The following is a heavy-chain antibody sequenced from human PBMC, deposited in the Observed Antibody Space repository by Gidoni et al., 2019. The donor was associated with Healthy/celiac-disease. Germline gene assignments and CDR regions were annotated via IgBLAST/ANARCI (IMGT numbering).Heavy chain of an antibody. CDR2: IYYSGST. V-gene: IGHV4-31*03. CDR1: GGSISSGCYY. D-gene: IGHD5-12*01. CDR3: ARDRNRSRTWIGYGMDV. J-gene: IGHJ6*02. Sequence: QVQLQESGPGLVKPSQTLSLTCTVSGGSISSGCYYWSWIRQHPGKGLEWIGYIYYSGSTYYNPSLKSRVTISVDTSKNQFSLKLSSVTAADTAVYYCARDRNRSRTWIGYGMDVWGQGTTVTVSS.